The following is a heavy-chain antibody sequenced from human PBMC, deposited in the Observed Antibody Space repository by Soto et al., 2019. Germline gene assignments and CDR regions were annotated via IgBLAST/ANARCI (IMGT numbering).Heavy chain of an antibody. CDR1: GFTFSSYD. Sequence: GGSLRLSCAASGFTFSSYDMHWVRQATGKGLEWVSAIGTAGDTYYPGSVKGRFTISRENAKNSLYLQMNSLRAGDTAVYYCARGRCSGGSCYYFDYWGQGTLVTVSS. CDR2: IGTAGDT. CDR3: ARGRCSGGSCYYFDY. J-gene: IGHJ4*02. V-gene: IGHV3-13*01. D-gene: IGHD2-15*01.